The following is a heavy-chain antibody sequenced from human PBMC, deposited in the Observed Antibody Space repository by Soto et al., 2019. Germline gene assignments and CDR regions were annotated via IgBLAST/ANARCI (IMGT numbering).Heavy chain of an antibody. D-gene: IGHD1-26*01. V-gene: IGHV4-30-2*01. CDR1: GGSISSGGYS. CDR2: IYHSGST. CDR3: ARWEVVGATTQFDY. J-gene: IGHJ4*02. Sequence: QLQLQESGSGLVKPSQTLSLTCAVSGGSISSGGYSWSWIRQPPGKGLEWIGYIYHSGSTYYNPSLKSRVTISVDRSKNQWSVKLSSVTAAHTAVYYCARWEVVGATTQFDYWGQGTLVTVSS.